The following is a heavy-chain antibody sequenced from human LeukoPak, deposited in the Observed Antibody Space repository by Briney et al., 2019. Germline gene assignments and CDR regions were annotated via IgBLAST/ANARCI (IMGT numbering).Heavy chain of an antibody. CDR2: XIPIFGTA. D-gene: IGHD6-13*01. CDR1: GGTFSSYA. Sequence: SVKVSCKASGGTFSSYAISWVRQAPGQGLEWXXXXIPIFGTANYAQKFQGRVTITADESTSTAYMELSSLRSEDTAVYYCAREKSSGIAAAGVDYWGQGTLVTVSS. J-gene: IGHJ4*02. V-gene: IGHV1-69*01. CDR3: AREKSSGIAAAGVDY.